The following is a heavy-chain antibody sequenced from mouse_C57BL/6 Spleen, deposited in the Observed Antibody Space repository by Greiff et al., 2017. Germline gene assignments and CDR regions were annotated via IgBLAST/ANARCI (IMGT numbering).Heavy chain of an antibody. CDR1: GYTFTSYW. Sequence: QVQLQQPGAELVKPGASVKLSCKASGYTFTSYWMHWVKQRPGQGLEWIGMIHPNSGSTNYNEKFKSKATLTVDKSSSTAYMQLSSLTSEDSAVFYCARTYSKGACFAYWGKGTLVTVSA. CDR3: ARTYSKGACFAY. J-gene: IGHJ3*01. CDR2: IHPNSGST. D-gene: IGHD2-5*01. V-gene: IGHV1-64*01.